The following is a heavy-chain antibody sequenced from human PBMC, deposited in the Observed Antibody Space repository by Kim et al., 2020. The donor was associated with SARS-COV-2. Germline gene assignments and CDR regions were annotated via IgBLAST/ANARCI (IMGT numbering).Heavy chain of an antibody. Sequence: ASVKVSCKASGYTFTDYYIHWVRQAPGHGLEWMGRIIPNSGGTMFAQEFQGRITMTRDTSINTAFMELSRLRPDDTAVYYCARRITVAGNIWFDPWGQGTLVTVSS. CDR2: IIPNSGGT. D-gene: IGHD6-19*01. J-gene: IGHJ5*02. V-gene: IGHV1-2*06. CDR1: GYTFTDYY. CDR3: ARRITVAGNIWFDP.